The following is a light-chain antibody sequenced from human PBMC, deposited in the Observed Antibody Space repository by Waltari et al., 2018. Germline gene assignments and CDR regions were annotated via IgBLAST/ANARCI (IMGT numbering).Light chain of an antibody. CDR1: SDNIANNH. Sequence: NFMLTPPHSVSESAGKTVIISCTGSSDNIANNHVQWYQHRPGSAPVTLIYEDNQRASGVPDRFSGSIDSSSNSASLTISGLRTEDEAYYFCQSYYAYDVIFGGGTKLTVL. CDR2: EDN. CDR3: QSYYAYDVI. J-gene: IGLJ2*01. V-gene: IGLV6-57*02.